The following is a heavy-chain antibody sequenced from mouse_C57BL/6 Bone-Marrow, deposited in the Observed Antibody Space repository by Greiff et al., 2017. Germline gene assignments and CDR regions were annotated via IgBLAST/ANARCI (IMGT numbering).Heavy chain of an antibody. CDR3: AYGSSYGYFDY. CDR1: GYAFSSSW. CDR2: IYPGDGDT. V-gene: IGHV1-82*01. J-gene: IGHJ2*01. D-gene: IGHD1-1*01. Sequence: VQLVESGPELVKPGASVKISCKASGYAFSSSWMNWVKQRPGKGLEWIGRIYPGDGDTNYNGKFKGKATLTADKSSSTAYMQLSSLTSEDSAVYFCAYGSSYGYFDYWGQGTTLTVSS.